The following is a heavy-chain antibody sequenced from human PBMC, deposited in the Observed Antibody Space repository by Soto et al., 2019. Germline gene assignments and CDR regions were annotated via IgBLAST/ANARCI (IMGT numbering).Heavy chain of an antibody. J-gene: IGHJ4*02. CDR3: ATRIAAAGLDY. V-gene: IGHV3-48*04. CDR2: ISSSGSTI. D-gene: IGHD6-13*01. CDR1: GFTFSSYW. Sequence: GGSLRLSCAASGFTFSSYWMSWVRQAPGKGLEWVSYISSSGSTIYYADSVKGRFTISRDNAKNSLYLQMNSLRAEDTAVYYCATRIAAAGLDYWGQGTLVTVSS.